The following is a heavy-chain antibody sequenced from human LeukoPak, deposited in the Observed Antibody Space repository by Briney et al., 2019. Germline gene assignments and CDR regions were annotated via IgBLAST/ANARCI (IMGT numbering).Heavy chain of an antibody. J-gene: IGHJ2*01. CDR1: GGSFSSNY. CDR2: INDSGSS. V-gene: IGHV4-34*01. D-gene: IGHD6-13*01. Sequence: PSESLSLTCAVYGGSFSSNYGGWIRQPPGEGLEFNGEINDSGSSNYNPLRKSRFTLSVDTPKNQFSLKLRSGTAADTPCYSCARGPGDVVAAGITSGYFDLWGRGALVTV. CDR3: ARGPGDVVAAGITSGYFDL.